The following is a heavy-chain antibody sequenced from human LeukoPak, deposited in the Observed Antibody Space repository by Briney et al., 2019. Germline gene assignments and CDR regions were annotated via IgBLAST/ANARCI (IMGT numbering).Heavy chain of an antibody. Sequence: SETLSLTCTVSGGSISSSSHYWGWIRQPPEKGLEWIGSIYYSGSTFYNPSLKSRVTISVDTSKNLFSLKLSSVTAADTAVYFCARHKETLTGRDAFDIWGQGTMVTVSS. V-gene: IGHV4-39*01. CDR2: IYYSGST. CDR3: ARHKETLTGRDAFDI. CDR1: GGSISSSSHY. J-gene: IGHJ3*02. D-gene: IGHD3-9*01.